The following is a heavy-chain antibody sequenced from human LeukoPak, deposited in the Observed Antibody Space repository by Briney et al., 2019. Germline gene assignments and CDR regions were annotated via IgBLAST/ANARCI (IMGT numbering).Heavy chain of an antibody. CDR2: IIPILGIA. CDR1: GGTFSSYA. CDR3: ARGEQQLVKSYGMDV. Sequence: SVKVSCKASGGTFSSYAISWVRQAPGQGLEWMGRIIPILGIANYAQKFQGRVTITADKSTSTAYMELSSLRSEDTAVYYCARGEQQLVKSYGMDVWGQGTTVTVSS. D-gene: IGHD6-13*01. V-gene: IGHV1-69*10. J-gene: IGHJ6*02.